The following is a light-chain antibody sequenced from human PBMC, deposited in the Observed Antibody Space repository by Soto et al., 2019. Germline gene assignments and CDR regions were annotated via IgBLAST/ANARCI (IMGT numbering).Light chain of an antibody. J-gene: IGKJ5*01. Sequence: EIGLTQSPATLSLSPGERATLSCRASQSVSSYLAWYQQKPGQAPRLLIYDASNRATGIPARFSGSGSGTDFTLTISSLEPEDFAVYYCQQRSNWPITFGQGTRLEMK. CDR3: QQRSNWPIT. V-gene: IGKV3-11*01. CDR1: QSVSSY. CDR2: DAS.